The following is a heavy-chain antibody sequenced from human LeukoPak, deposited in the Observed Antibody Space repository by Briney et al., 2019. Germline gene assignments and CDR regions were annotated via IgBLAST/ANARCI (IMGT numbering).Heavy chain of an antibody. Sequence: GGSLRLSCAASGFTFSSYAMSWVRQAPGEGLEWVSAISGSGGSTYYADSVKGRFTISRDNSKNTLYLQMNSLRAEDTAVYYCAKDDRGIAVAGTPWDYWGQGTLVTVSS. CDR3: AKDDRGIAVAGTPWDY. CDR2: ISGSGGST. J-gene: IGHJ4*02. CDR1: GFTFSSYA. D-gene: IGHD6-19*01. V-gene: IGHV3-23*01.